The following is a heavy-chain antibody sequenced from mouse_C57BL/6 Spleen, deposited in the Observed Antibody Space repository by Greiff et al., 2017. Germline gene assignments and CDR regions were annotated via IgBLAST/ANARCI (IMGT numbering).Heavy chain of an antibody. CDR3: ARSGIYGNYFDY. V-gene: IGHV1-55*01. D-gene: IGHD2-1*01. Sequence: QVQLQQPGAELVKPGASVKMSCKASGYTFTSYWITWVKQRPGQGLEWIGDIYPGSGSTNYNEKFKSKATLTVDTSSSTAYMQLSSLTSEDSAVYCCARSGIYGNYFDYWGQGTTLTVSS. J-gene: IGHJ2*01. CDR1: GYTFTSYW. CDR2: IYPGSGST.